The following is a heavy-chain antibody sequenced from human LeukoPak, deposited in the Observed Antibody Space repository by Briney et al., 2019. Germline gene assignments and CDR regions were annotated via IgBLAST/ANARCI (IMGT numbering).Heavy chain of an antibody. D-gene: IGHD6-6*01. J-gene: IGHJ5*02. CDR3: ARGVWGSSSIGNWFDP. CDR1: GGSISSYY. Sequence: SETLSLTCTVSGGSISSYYWSWIRQPPGKGLEWIGYIYYSGSTNYNPSLKSRVTISVDTSKNQFSLKLSSVTAADTAVYYCARGVWGSSSIGNWFDPWGQGTLVTVSS. V-gene: IGHV4-59*01. CDR2: IYYSGST.